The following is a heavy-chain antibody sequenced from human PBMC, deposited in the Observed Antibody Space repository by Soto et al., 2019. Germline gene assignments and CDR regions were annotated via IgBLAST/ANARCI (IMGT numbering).Heavy chain of an antibody. CDR3: ARTNNGKHDH. CDR1: GFTLTNAW. CDR2: IQSKADGGTA. D-gene: IGHD2-8*01. J-gene: IGHJ1*01. Sequence: EVQLVESGGGLVKTGGSLGLSCAGSGFTLTNAWMSWVRQAPGKGLEWIGRIQSKADGGTAEYAAPVKGRFTISRDESKDTLLLLMTSLKAEDTAVYFCARTNNGKHDHWGQGTLVTVSP. V-gene: IGHV3-15*01.